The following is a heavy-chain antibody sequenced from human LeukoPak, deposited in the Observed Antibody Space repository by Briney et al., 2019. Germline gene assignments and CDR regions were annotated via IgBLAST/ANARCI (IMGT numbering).Heavy chain of an antibody. CDR3: GRGVRIAVAGYIDY. CDR2: ISYDGSNK. V-gene: IGHV3-30*04. J-gene: IGHJ4*02. CDR1: GFTFSSYA. D-gene: IGHD6-19*01. Sequence: PGRSLRLSCVASGFTFSSYAMHWVRQAPGKGLEWVAVISYDGSNKNYADSVKGRFTISRDNSKNTLYLQMNSLRAEDTTVYYCGRGVRIAVAGYIDYWGQGTLVTVSS.